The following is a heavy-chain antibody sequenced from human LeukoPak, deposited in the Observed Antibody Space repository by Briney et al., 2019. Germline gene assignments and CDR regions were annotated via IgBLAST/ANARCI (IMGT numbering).Heavy chain of an antibody. CDR1: GYTFTGFT. V-gene: IGHV1-3*04. J-gene: IGHJ6*02. Sequence: ASVKVSCKASGYTFTGFTIHWVRQAPGQRLEWMGWINTGNGNTKYSQKFQGRVTMTRDTSTSTVYMELSSLRSEDTAVYYCARDPYHRTYYDILTGYYIYYYYGMDVWGQGTTVTVSS. D-gene: IGHD3-9*01. CDR2: INTGNGNT. CDR3: ARDPYHRTYYDILTGYYIYYYYGMDV.